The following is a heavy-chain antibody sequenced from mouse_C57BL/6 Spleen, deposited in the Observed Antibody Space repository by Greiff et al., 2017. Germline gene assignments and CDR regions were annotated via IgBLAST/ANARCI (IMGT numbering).Heavy chain of an antibody. CDR3: ARGENYTKIGGYFDY. D-gene: IGHD2-12*01. V-gene: IGHV1-69*01. J-gene: IGHJ2*01. CDR2: FDPSDSYT. CDR1: GYTFTSYW. Sequence: QVQLQQPGAELVMPGASVKLSCKASGYTFTSYWMHWVKQRPGQGLEWIGEFDPSDSYTNYNQKFKGKSTLTVDKSSSTAYMQLSSLTSEDSAVYYCARGENYTKIGGYFDYWGQGTTLTVSS.